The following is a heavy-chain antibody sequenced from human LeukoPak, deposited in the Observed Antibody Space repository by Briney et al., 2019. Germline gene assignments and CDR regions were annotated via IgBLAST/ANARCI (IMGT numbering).Heavy chain of an antibody. Sequence: ASVKVSCKASGYTFTSYDINWVRQATGQGLEWMGWMNPNSGNTGYAQKFQGRVTMTRNTSISTAYMELSSLRSEDTAVYYCAGTAAGTSPSYYYTDVWGKGTTVTVSS. D-gene: IGHD6-13*01. CDR3: AGTAAGTSPSYYYTDV. CDR1: GYTFTSYD. J-gene: IGHJ6*03. CDR2: MNPNSGNT. V-gene: IGHV1-8*01.